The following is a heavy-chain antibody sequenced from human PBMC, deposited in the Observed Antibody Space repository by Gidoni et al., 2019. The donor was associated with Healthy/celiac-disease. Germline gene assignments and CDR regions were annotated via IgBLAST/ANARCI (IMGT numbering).Heavy chain of an antibody. CDR3: ARRDSIAAAGTDDY. D-gene: IGHD6-13*01. Sequence: EVQLVQSGAEVKKPGESLKISCKGSGYSFTSYWIGWVRQFPVKGLQWLGIIYPGDSDTRYSPSFQGQVTISADKSISTAYLQWSSLKASDTAMYYCARRDSIAAAGTDDYWGQGTLVTVSS. J-gene: IGHJ4*02. CDR1: GYSFTSYW. CDR2: IYPGDSDT. V-gene: IGHV5-51*01.